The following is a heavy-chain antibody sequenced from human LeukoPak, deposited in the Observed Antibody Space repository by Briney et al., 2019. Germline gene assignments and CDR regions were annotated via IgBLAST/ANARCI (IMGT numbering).Heavy chain of an antibody. V-gene: IGHV4-38-2*02. CDR1: GYSISSYY. CDR3: ARSVYSSSSHFDY. CDR2: IYYSGST. J-gene: IGHJ4*02. Sequence: SETLSLTCTVSGYSISSYYWGWIRQPPGKGLEWIGSIYYSGSTYYNPSLKSRVTISVDTSKNQFSLKLSSVTAADTAVYYCARSVYSSSSHFDYWGQGTLVTVSS. D-gene: IGHD6-6*01.